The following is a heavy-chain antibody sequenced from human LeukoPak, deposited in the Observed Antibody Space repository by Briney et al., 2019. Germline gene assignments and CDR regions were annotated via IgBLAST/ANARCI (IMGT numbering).Heavy chain of an antibody. D-gene: IGHD6-13*01. J-gene: IGHJ4*02. CDR3: AKDRSSTWYYFDY. Sequence: PGGSLRLSCAAFGFTFSSYAMSWVRQAPGKGLEWVSGISNSGGSAYYADSVKGRFTISRDNSKNTLYLQMNSLRAEDTAIYYCAKDRSSTWYYFDYWGQGTLVTVSS. CDR1: GFTFSSYA. V-gene: IGHV3-23*01. CDR2: ISNSGGSA.